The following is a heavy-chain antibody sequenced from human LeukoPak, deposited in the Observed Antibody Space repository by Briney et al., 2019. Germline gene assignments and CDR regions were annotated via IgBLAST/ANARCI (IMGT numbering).Heavy chain of an antibody. CDR2: IKSKTDGGTT. J-gene: IGHJ4*02. V-gene: IGHV3-15*01. CDR1: VFTFRNAL. Sequence: PGGSLRLSCAPSVFTFRNALVSSVREAPGKGVGWGGCIKSKTDGGTTDYTPPVKGRFIISRDQSKSTLYVQMKRLKTEDTAVYYCTTALRGDGYWGQGTLVTVSS. D-gene: IGHD2-21*02. CDR3: TTALRGDGY.